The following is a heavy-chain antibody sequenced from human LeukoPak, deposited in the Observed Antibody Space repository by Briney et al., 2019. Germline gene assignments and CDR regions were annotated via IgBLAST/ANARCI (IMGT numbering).Heavy chain of an antibody. CDR2: IHYSGST. D-gene: IGHD3-3*01. V-gene: IGHV4-38-2*02. CDR3: ALHSYYDFWSGYRD. CDR1: GYSISSGYY. J-gene: IGHJ4*02. Sequence: SETLSLTCTVSGYSISSGYYWGWIRQSPGKGLEWIASIHYSGSTYYNPSLKSRVTISVDTSKNQFSLKLSSVTAADTAVYYCALHSYYDFWSGYRDWGQGTLVTVSS.